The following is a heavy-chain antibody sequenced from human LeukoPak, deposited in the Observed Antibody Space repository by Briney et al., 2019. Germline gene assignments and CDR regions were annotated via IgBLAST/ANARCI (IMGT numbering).Heavy chain of an antibody. CDR1: GGSLNSYY. V-gene: IGHV4-59*01. Sequence: PSETLSLTCTVSGGSLNSYYWSWIRQPPGKGLEWIGYIYYSGSTNYNPSLKSRVTISVDTSKNQFSLKLSSVTAADTAVYYCARLSEYYDSSGYSGDAFDIWGQGTMVTVSS. CDR2: IYYSGST. CDR3: ARLSEYYDSSGYSGDAFDI. J-gene: IGHJ3*02. D-gene: IGHD3-22*01.